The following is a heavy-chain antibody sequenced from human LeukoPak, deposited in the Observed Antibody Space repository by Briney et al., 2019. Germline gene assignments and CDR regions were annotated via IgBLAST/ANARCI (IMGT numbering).Heavy chain of an antibody. CDR2: ISGSGGST. V-gene: IGHV3-23*01. CDR1: GFTLSSCA. D-gene: IGHD3-10*01. CDR3: AKEVSGTMVRGVITLFDY. J-gene: IGHJ4*02. Sequence: GGSLRLSCAASGFTLSSCAMSWVRQAPGKGLEWVSGISGSGGSTHYTDSVRGRFTLSRDNTKNTLYQQMNRLRVEDTAVYYCAKEVSGTMVRGVITLFDYWGQGTLVTVSS.